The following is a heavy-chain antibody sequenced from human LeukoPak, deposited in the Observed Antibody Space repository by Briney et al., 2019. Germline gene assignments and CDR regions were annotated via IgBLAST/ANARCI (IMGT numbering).Heavy chain of an antibody. CDR2: FGGGYDT. CDR1: GFTISAYE. CDR3: VRESAGMGAKAFDI. Sequence: GSLTLPCAASGFTISAYEMHWVRQVTGKRLEWVSAFGGGYDTFYSASMEGRSTISPENTKNSIYLKMNSLAAGATALYYCVRESAGMGAKAFDIWGQGTMVTVSS. D-gene: IGHD1-26*01. V-gene: IGHV3-13*01. J-gene: IGHJ3*02.